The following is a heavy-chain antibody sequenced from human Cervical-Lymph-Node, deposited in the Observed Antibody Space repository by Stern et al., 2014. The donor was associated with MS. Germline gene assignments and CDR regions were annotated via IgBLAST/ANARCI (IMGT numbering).Heavy chain of an antibody. CDR3: ARARRDYYDSSGYPYYFDY. CDR1: GFTFSSYD. Sequence: EVQLVQSGGGLVQPGGSLRLSCAASGFTFSSYDMHWVRQATGKGLEWVSAIGTAGDTYYSGPVKGRFTISRENAKNSLYLQMNSLRAGDTAVYYCARARRDYYDSSGYPYYFDYWGQGTLVTVSS. V-gene: IGHV3-13*01. J-gene: IGHJ4*02. CDR2: IGTAGDT. D-gene: IGHD3-22*01.